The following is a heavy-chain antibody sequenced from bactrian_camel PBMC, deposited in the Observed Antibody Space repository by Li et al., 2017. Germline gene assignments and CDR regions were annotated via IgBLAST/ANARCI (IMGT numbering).Heavy chain of an antibody. D-gene: IGHD5*01. CDR1: GYTYNRNC. CDR3: AKLGTRWSEFPY. V-gene: IGHV3S1*01. Sequence: HVQLVESGGGSVQAGGSLRLSCAASGYTYNRNCMAWFRQAPGKEREGVARIATGSGNTYYADSVDGRFWIYRDHAKNLFLQMNSLKTEDTAMYYCAKLGTRWSEFPYWGQGTQVTVS. CDR2: IATGSGNT. J-gene: IGHJ4*01.